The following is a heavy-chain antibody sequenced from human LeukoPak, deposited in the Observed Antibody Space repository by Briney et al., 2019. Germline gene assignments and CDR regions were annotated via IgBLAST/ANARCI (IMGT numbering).Heavy chain of an antibody. V-gene: IGHV3-23*01. CDR2: ISGSGVNT. CDR1: GFTFDNYA. Sequence: GGSLRLSCAASGFTFDNYAMNWVRQAPGKGLEWVLGISGSGVNTYYADSVKGRFTISRDNSKNTLYLQLNSLRGEDTAIYYCARDTSYNYGAHAMDVWGQGTTVTVSS. D-gene: IGHD4/OR15-4a*01. CDR3: ARDTSYNYGAHAMDV. J-gene: IGHJ6*02.